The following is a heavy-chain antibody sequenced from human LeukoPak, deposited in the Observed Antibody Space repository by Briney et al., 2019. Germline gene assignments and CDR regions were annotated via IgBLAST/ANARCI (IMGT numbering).Heavy chain of an antibody. CDR2: IYYSGST. CDR3: ARARYYYDSSGIFDY. Sequence: PSETLSLTCTVSGGSISSYYWGWIRQPPGKGLEWIGYIYYSGSTNYNPSLKSRVTISVDTSKNQFSLKLSSVTAADTAVYYCARARYYYDSSGIFDYWGQGTLVTVSS. V-gene: IGHV4-59*01. D-gene: IGHD3-22*01. CDR1: GGSISSYY. J-gene: IGHJ4*02.